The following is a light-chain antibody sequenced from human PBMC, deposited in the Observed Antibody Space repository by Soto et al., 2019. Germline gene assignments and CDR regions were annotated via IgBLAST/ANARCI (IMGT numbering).Light chain of an antibody. CDR2: EGS. CDR3: CSYAGSSTVV. CDR1: SSDVGSYNL. Sequence: QSALTQPPSASGSPGQSITISCTGTSSDVGSYNLVSWYQQHPGKAPKLMIYEGSKRPSGVSNRFSGSKSGNTASLTISGLQAEDEADYYCCSYAGSSTVVFGRGTKLTVL. V-gene: IGLV2-23*01. J-gene: IGLJ2*01.